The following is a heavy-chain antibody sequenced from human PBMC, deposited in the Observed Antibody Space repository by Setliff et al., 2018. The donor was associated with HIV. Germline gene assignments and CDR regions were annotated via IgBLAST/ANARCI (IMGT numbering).Heavy chain of an antibody. Sequence: GASVKVSCKASGGTSNTYAINWVRQAPGQGLERMGWISTYKGVTDYALSLQGRVTLSTDTSTSTAYMELRSLTSDDTAVYYCARGKYFDSWGQGTLVTVSS. CDR2: ISTYKGVT. CDR3: ARGKYFDS. V-gene: IGHV1-18*01. CDR1: GGTSNTYA. J-gene: IGHJ4*02.